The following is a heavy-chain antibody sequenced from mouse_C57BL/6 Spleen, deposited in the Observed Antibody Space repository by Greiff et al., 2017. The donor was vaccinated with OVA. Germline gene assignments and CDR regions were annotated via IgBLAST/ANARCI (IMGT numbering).Heavy chain of an antibody. CDR1: GYSITSGYY. V-gene: IGHV3-6*01. J-gene: IGHJ3*01. CDR3: ARDYGSSYPFAY. D-gene: IGHD1-1*01. Sequence: EVQLVESGPGLVKPSQSLSLTCSVTGYSITSGYYWNWIRQFPGNKLEWMGYISYDGSNNYNPSLKNRISITRDTSKNQFFLKLNSVTTEDTATYYCARDYGSSYPFAYWGQGTLVTVSA. CDR2: ISYDGSN.